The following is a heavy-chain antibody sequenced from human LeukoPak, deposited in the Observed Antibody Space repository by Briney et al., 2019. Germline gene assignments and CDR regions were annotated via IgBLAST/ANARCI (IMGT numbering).Heavy chain of an antibody. V-gene: IGHV3-30*02. D-gene: IGHD6-19*01. CDR3: AKDSIAVAGRLDY. J-gene: IGHJ4*02. CDR2: IRYDGSNK. Sequence: PGGSLRLSCAASGFTFSSYGMHWVRQAPGKGLEWVAFIRYDGSNKYYADSVKGRFTISRDNSKNTLYLRMNSLRAEDTAVYYCAKDSIAVAGRLDYWGQGTLVTVSS. CDR1: GFTFSSYG.